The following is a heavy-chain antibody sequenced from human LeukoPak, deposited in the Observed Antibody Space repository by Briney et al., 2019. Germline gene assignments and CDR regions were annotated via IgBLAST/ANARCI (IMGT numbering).Heavy chain of an antibody. CDR1: GYTFTSYG. J-gene: IGHJ4*02. V-gene: IGHV1-18*01. CDR2: ISAYNGNT. CDR3: ARVESSSWYYPSLH. D-gene: IGHD6-13*01. Sequence: GASVKVSCKASGYTFTSYGISWVQQAPGQGLEWMGWISAYNGNTNYAQKLQGRVTMTTDTSTSTAYMELRSLRSDDTAVYYCARVESSSWYYPSLHWGQGTLVTVSS.